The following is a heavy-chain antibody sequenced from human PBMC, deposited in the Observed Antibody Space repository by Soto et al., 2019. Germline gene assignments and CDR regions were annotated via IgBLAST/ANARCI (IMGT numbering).Heavy chain of an antibody. CDR1: GGTFSRYT. Sequence: QVQLVQSGAEVKKPGSSVKVSCKASGGTFSRYTINWVRQAPGQGLEWMGRIIPIAAIANYTQKFQGRVTITVDKSSPTAYMELSSLSSDATAVYYCASGSTMVRGAPSWFDPWGQGTLVTVSS. CDR3: ASGSTMVRGAPSWFDP. D-gene: IGHD3-10*01. CDR2: IIPIAAIA. V-gene: IGHV1-69*02. J-gene: IGHJ5*02.